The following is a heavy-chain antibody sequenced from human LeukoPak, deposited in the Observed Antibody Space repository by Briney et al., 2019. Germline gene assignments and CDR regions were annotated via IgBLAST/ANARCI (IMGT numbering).Heavy chain of an antibody. D-gene: IGHD7-27*01. CDR2: INPNSGGT. J-gene: IGHJ5*02. CDR3: ARVQDLTGFDP. Sequence: ASVKVSCKASGYTFTGYYIHWVRQAPGQGLEWMGRINPNSGGTNYAERFQGRVTVTRDTSISTAYMELSRLRSDDTAVYYCARVQDLTGFDPWGQGTLVTVPS. CDR1: GYTFTGYY. V-gene: IGHV1-2*06.